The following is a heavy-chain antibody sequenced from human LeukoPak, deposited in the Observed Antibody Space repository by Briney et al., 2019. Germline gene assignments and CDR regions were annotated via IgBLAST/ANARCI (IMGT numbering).Heavy chain of an antibody. CDR2: INHSGST. D-gene: IGHD3-10*01. CDR3: ARVSRVGTMVRGVIFY. V-gene: IGHV4-34*01. CDR1: GGSFSGYY. J-gene: IGHJ4*02. Sequence: SETLSLTCAVYGGSFSGYYWSWIRHPPGKGLEWIGEINHSGSTNYNPSLKSRVTISVDTSKNQFSLKLSSLTAADTAVYYCARVSRVGTMVRGVIFYWGQGTLVTVSS.